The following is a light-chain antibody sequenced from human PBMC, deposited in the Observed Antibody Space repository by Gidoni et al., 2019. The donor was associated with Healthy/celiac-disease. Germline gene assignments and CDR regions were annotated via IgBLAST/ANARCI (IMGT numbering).Light chain of an antibody. V-gene: IGKV1-39*01. CDR3: QQSYSTPFT. Sequence: DIQMTPSPSSLSASVGDRVTITCRASQSIRSYLNWYQQKPGKAPKLLIYAASSLQSGVPSRFSGSGSGTDFTLTISSLKPEDFATYYCQQSYSTPFTFGPGTKVDIK. CDR2: AAS. CDR1: QSIRSY. J-gene: IGKJ3*01.